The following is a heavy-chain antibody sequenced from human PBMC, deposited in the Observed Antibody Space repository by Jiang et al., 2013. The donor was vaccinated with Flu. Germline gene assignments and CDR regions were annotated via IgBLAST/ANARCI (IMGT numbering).Heavy chain of an antibody. CDR2: FDPEDGET. CDR3: ATAYCGGDCYSNWFDP. Sequence: GGFDPEDGETIYAQKFQGRVTMTEDTSTDTAYMELSSLRSEDTAVYYCATAYCGGDCYSNWFDPWGQGTLVTVSS. D-gene: IGHD2-21*02. V-gene: IGHV1-24*01. J-gene: IGHJ5*02.